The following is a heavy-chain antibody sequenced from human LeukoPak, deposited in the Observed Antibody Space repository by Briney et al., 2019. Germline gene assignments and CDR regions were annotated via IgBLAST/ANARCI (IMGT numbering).Heavy chain of an antibody. CDR2: INHSGST. Sequence: SETLSLTCAVYGGSFSGYYWSWIRQPPGKGRDGIGEINHSGSTNYNPSLKSRVTVSVDTSKNQFSLKLSSVTAADTAVYYCARGRNGYCSSTSCLTPNWFDPWGQGTLVTVSS. CDR1: GGSFSGYY. J-gene: IGHJ5*02. V-gene: IGHV4-34*01. D-gene: IGHD2-2*03. CDR3: ARGRNGYCSSTSCLTPNWFDP.